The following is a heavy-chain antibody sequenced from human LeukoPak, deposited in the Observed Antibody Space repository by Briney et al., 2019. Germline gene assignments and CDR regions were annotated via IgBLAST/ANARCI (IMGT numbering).Heavy chain of an antibody. CDR1: GFNFSSYS. J-gene: IGHJ4*02. CDR3: ARHPSGVTGYTYGRGIDY. Sequence: GGSLRLSCAGSGFNFSSYSMSWVRQAPWKGLEFVSSISSSSSFIYYADSVKGRFTISRDNAKKSLSLQMNSLRADDTAVYYCARHPSGVTGYTYGRGIDYWGQGTLVTVSS. D-gene: IGHD5-18*01. V-gene: IGHV3-21*01. CDR2: ISSSSSFI.